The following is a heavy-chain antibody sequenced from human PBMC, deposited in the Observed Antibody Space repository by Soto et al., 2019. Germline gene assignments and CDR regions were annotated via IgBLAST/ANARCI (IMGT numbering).Heavy chain of an antibody. CDR2: ISSSSSYI. V-gene: IGHV3-21*01. Sequence: GGSLRLSCAASGFTFSSYSMNWVRQAPGKGLEWVSSISSSSSYIYYADSVKGRFTISRDNAKNSLYLQMNSLRAEDTAVYYCARGFRQQLPEGYYYYGMDVWGQGTTVTVSS. CDR1: GFTFSSYS. J-gene: IGHJ6*02. D-gene: IGHD6-13*01. CDR3: ARGFRQQLPEGYYYYGMDV.